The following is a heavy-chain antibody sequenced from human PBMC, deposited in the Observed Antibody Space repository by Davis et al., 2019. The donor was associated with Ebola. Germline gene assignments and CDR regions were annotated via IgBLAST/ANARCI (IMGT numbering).Heavy chain of an antibody. J-gene: IGHJ4*02. CDR1: GYSISGFY. CDR2: LFISGTT. Sequence: PSETLSLTCTVSGYSISGFYWSWIRQPAGKGLEWIGRLFISGTTHYNPPLKSRVTMSVDTPKRQFSLTLSSVTAADTAVYYCASAAEGWELYLDYWGQGILVTVSS. V-gene: IGHV4-4*07. CDR3: ASAAEGWELYLDY. D-gene: IGHD1-26*01.